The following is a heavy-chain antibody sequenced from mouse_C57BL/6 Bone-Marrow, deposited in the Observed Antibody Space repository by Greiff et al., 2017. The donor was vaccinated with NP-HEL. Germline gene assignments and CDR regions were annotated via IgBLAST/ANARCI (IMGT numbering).Heavy chain of an antibody. J-gene: IGHJ3*01. Sequence: QQSGAELARPGASVKLSCKASGYTFTSYGISWVKQRTGQGLEWIGEIYPRSGNTYYNEKFKGKATLTADKSSSTAYMELRSLTSEDSAVYFCARRNWDTFAYWGQGTLVTVSA. V-gene: IGHV1-81*01. D-gene: IGHD4-1*01. CDR3: ARRNWDTFAY. CDR1: GYTFTSYG. CDR2: IYPRSGNT.